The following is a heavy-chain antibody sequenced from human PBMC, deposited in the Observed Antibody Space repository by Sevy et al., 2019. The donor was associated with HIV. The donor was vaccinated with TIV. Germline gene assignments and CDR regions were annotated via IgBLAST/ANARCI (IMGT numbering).Heavy chain of an antibody. J-gene: IGHJ4*02. V-gene: IGHV4-34*01. CDR3: ARLGGYCSGGSCPSDY. CDR1: GGSFSGYY. Sequence: SDTLSLTCAVYGGSFSGYYWSWIRQPPGKGLEWIGEINHSGSTNYNPSLKSRVTISVDTSKNQFSLKLSSVTAADMAVYYCARLGGYCSGGSCPSDYWGQGTLVTVSS. D-gene: IGHD2-15*01. CDR2: INHSGST.